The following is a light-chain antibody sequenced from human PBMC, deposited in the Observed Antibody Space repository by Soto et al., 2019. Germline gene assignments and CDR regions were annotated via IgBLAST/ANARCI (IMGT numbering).Light chain of an antibody. CDR1: QSISSY. Sequence: DIQMTHSPSSLSASVGDRITITCRASQSISSYLNWYQQKPGKAPKXLIYAASSLQSGVPSRFSVIGSGTDGTLTISSLQPEDGETYDGQQSYSTPRTFGQGTKVDIK. J-gene: IGKJ1*01. CDR2: AAS. V-gene: IGKV1-39*01. CDR3: QQSYSTPRT.